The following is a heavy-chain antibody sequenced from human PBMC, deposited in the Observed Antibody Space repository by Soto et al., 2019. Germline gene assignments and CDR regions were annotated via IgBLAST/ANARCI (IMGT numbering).Heavy chain of an antibody. CDR2: IIPIFGTA. D-gene: IGHD3-10*01. CDR1: GGTFSSYA. CDR3: ARDPRTYGSGTDAFDI. V-gene: IGHV1-69*01. Sequence: QVQLVQSGAEVKKPGSSVKVSCKAAGGTFSSYAISWVRQAPGQGLEWMGGIIPIFGTANYAQKFQGRVTITADESTSTAYMELSSLRSEDTAVYYCARDPRTYGSGTDAFDIWGQGTMVTVSS. J-gene: IGHJ3*02.